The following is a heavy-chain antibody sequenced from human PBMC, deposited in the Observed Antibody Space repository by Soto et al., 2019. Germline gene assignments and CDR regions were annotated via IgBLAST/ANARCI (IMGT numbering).Heavy chain of an antibody. CDR1: GYSFSDYF. CDR3: ARIKWGLYYYNGMDV. CDR2: INPKTAAT. D-gene: IGHD1-26*01. V-gene: IGHV1-2*02. Sequence: QVQLVQSGAEVKKSGASVKVSCKPSGYSFSDYFIQWVRQAPGQVLEWVAWINPKTAATNYAKKFQGRVSVTWDTSSTNAYMEMASLRPDDTAVYYCARIKWGLYYYNGMDVWGQGTTVIVSS. J-gene: IGHJ6*02.